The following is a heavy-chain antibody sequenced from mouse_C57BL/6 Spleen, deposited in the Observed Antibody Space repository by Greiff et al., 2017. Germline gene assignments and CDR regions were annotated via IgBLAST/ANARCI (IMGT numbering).Heavy chain of an antibody. J-gene: IGHJ2*01. Sequence: VQLQQSGPELVKPGASVKISCKASGYAFSSSWMNWVKQRPGTGLEWIGRIYPGDGDTNYNGKFKGKATLTADKSSSTAYMQLSSLTSEDSAVYFCASRGNYYFDYWGQGTTLTVSS. CDR1: GYAFSSSW. CDR2: IYPGDGDT. D-gene: IGHD2-1*01. CDR3: ASRGNYYFDY. V-gene: IGHV1-82*01.